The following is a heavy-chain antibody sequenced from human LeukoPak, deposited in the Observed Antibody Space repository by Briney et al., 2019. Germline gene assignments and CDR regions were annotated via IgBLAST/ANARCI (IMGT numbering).Heavy chain of an antibody. CDR3: ASSRDGYSYYYFDS. CDR2: IYTGGST. Sequence: PSETLSLTCTVSGVSIRSYYWSWIRQPPGKGLEWIGYIYTGGSTNSNPSLKSRLTTSVDTSKNQFSLKLTSVTAADTAVYYCASSRDGYSYYYFDSWGQGTLVTVSS. V-gene: IGHV4-4*09. D-gene: IGHD5-24*01. J-gene: IGHJ4*02. CDR1: GVSIRSYY.